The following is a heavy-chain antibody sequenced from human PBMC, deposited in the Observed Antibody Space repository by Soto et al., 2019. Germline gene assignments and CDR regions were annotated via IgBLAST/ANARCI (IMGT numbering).Heavy chain of an antibody. V-gene: IGHV4-59*01. CDR1: GCSLSRYY. J-gene: IGHJ6*02. D-gene: IGHD2-21*02. CDR3: ARDLWGYCGTDCYPLDV. Sequence: SETLSLTCTVSGCSLSRYYWSWIRQPPGKGLEWIGYMYNTGSTIYNPSLKSRVTISVDTSKNQFSLKLNSVTAADTAVYYCARDLWGYCGTDCYPLDVWGQGTTVTVSS. CDR2: MYNTGST.